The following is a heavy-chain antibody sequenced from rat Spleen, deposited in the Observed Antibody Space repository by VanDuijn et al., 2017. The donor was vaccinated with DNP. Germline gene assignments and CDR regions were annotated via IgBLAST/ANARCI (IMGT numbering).Heavy chain of an antibody. CDR3: ARYSLVKRVWDY. J-gene: IGHJ2*01. D-gene: IGHD4-1*01. CDR2: INQGSSTI. CDR1: GFNFNDYW. Sequence: EVKLVESGGGLVQPGRSLKLSCAASGFNFNDYWMGWVRQAPGKGLEWIGEINQGSSTINYTPSLRDKFTISRDNAQNTLYLQMNSLRSEDMATYYCARYSLVKRVWDYWGQGVTVTVSS. V-gene: IGHV4-2*01.